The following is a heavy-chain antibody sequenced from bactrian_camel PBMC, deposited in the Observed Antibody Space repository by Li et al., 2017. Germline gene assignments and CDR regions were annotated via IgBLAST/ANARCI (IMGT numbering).Heavy chain of an antibody. D-gene: IGHD1*01. CDR2: IDTAGAP. CDR1: GYTVSTGY. J-gene: IGHJ4*01. CDR3: TRSYFGASHNTFAF. Sequence: HVQLVESGGGSVQAGGSLRLSCAASGYTVSTGYMAWFRQAPGKEREGVAAIDTAGAPTYTYSVQGRFTISKDNVKNTLYLQMNSLKPEDTAVYYCTRSYFGASHNTFAFWGQGTQVTVS. V-gene: IGHV3S53*01.